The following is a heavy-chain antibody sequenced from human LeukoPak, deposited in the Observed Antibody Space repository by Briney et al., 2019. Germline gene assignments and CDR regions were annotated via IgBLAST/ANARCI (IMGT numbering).Heavy chain of an antibody. J-gene: IGHJ4*02. CDR2: INPNSGGT. D-gene: IGHD4-11*01. CDR3: ARDLHSSASVTRDY. Sequence: ASVKVSCKASGYTFTGYYIHWVRQAPGQGLEWMGWINPNSGGTNYAQKFQSRVTMTRDTSISTAYMELSRLRSDDTAVYYCARDLHSSASVTRDYWGQGTLVTVSS. CDR1: GYTFTGYY. V-gene: IGHV1-2*02.